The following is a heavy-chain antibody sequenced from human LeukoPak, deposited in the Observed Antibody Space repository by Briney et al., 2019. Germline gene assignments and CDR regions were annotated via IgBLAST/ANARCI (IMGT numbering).Heavy chain of an antibody. J-gene: IGHJ4*02. CDR1: GFTFSSYS. D-gene: IGHD4-17*01. V-gene: IGHV3-48*01. CDR3: ARDLPVDY. Sequence: GGSLRLSCAASGFTFSSYSMNWVRQAPGKGLEWVSYISSSSSTIYYADSVKGRFTTSRDNAKNSLYLQMNSLRAEDTAVYYCARDLPVDYWGQGTLVTVSS. CDR2: ISSSSSTI.